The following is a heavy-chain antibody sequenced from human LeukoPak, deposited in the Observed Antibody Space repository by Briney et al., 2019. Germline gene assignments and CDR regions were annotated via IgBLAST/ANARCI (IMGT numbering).Heavy chain of an antibody. CDR3: ARDSGSYSYFDY. CDR1: GGSISSYY. D-gene: IGHD1-26*01. V-gene: IGHV4-59*01. J-gene: IGHJ4*02. Sequence: SETLSLTCTVSGGSISSYYWSWIRQPPGKGLEWIGYIYYSGSTNYNPSLKSRVTISVDTSKNQFSLKLSSVTAADTAVYYCARDSGSYSYFDYWGQGTLVTVSS. CDR2: IYYSGST.